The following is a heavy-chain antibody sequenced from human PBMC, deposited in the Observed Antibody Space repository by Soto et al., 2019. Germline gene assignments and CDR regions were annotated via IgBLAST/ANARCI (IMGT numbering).Heavy chain of an antibody. Sequence: SETLSLTSTVSGGSIRSSSCYWGWIRQPPGKGLEWIGSIYYSGSTYYNPSLKSRVTISVDTSKNQFSLKLSSVTAADTAVYYCARLRAYSYGHGDFDYWGQGTLVTVSS. J-gene: IGHJ4*02. CDR3: ARLRAYSYGHGDFDY. V-gene: IGHV4-39*01. CDR1: GGSIRSSSCY. CDR2: IYYSGST. D-gene: IGHD5-18*01.